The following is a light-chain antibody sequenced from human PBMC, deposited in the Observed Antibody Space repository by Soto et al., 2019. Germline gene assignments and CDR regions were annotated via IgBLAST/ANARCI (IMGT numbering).Light chain of an antibody. CDR2: GES. CDR3: HQYGGSPQT. Sequence: EIVLTQSPGTLALSPGEGATLSCRASQSVSKYLAWYQQKPGQAPRLLIYGESSRATGIPASFSGSGSGTDFTLTISRLEPEDFAVYYCHQYGGSPQTFGQGTKVEIK. J-gene: IGKJ1*01. CDR1: QSVSKY. V-gene: IGKV3-20*01.